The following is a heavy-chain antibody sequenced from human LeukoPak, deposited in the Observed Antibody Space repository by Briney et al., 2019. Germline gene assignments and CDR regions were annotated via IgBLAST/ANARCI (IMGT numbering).Heavy chain of an antibody. D-gene: IGHD5-12*01. V-gene: IGHV4-59*01. CDR1: GGSISSYY. J-gene: IGHJ4*02. CDR2: IYYSGST. CDR3: ARSDYYGGYDY. Sequence: SETLSLTCTVSGGSISSYYWSWIRQPPGKGLEWIGYIYYSGSTNYNPPLKSRVTISVDTSKNQFSLKLSSVTAADTAVYYCARSDYYGGYDYWGQGTLVTVSS.